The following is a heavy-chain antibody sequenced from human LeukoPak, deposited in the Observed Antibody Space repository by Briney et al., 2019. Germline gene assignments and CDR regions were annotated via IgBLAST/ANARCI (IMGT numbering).Heavy chain of an antibody. D-gene: IGHD3-22*01. CDR1: GGSISSGSYY. J-gene: IGHJ6*03. V-gene: IGHV4-61*02. CDR3: ASLRLNYYYYMDV. CDR2: IYTSGST. Sequence: SQTLSLTCTVSGGSISSGSYYWSWIRQPAGKGLEWIGRIYTSGSTNYNPSLKSRVTISVDTSKNQFSLKLSSVTAADTAVYYCASLRLNYYYYMDVWGKGTTVTVSS.